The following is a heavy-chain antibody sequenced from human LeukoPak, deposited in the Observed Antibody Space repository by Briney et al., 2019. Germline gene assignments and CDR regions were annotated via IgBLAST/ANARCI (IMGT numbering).Heavy chain of an antibody. CDR1: GFTLSGYE. J-gene: IGHJ4*02. CDR2: INHSGST. Sequence: TAGGSLRLSCAASGFTLSGYEMNWVRQAPGKGLEWIGEINHSGSTNYNPSLKSRVTISVDTSKNQFSLKLSSVTAADTAVYYCARAGERLPIEYSSSYYFDYWGQGTLVTVSS. CDR3: ARAGERLPIEYSSSYYFDY. D-gene: IGHD6-6*01. V-gene: IGHV4-34*01.